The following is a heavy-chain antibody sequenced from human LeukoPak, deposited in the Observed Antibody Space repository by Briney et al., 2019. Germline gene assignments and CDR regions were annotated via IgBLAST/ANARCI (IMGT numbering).Heavy chain of an antibody. J-gene: IGHJ4*02. CDR2: IYHDGST. Sequence: SETLSLTCAVSGGSISSNNWWIWVRQSPEKGLEWIGEIYHDGSTNYNPSLKSRVTISMDKSKNQLSLKLNFVTAADTAVYYCAREGRSGSYYRFDYWGQGTLVTVSS. V-gene: IGHV4-4*02. CDR3: AREGRSGSYYRFDY. D-gene: IGHD3-10*01. CDR1: GGSISSNNW.